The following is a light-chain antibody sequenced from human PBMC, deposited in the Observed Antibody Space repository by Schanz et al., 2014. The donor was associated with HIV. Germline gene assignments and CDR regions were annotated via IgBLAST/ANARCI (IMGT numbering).Light chain of an antibody. J-gene: IGLJ7*01. CDR2: RNN. Sequence: QSVLTQPPSASGTPGQRVTISCSGSSSNIGSNYVYWYQQLPGTAPKLLIYRNNQRPSGVPDRFSGSKSGTSASLAISGLRSEDEADYYCAAWDDSLNSAAFGGGTQLTVL. CDR3: AAWDDSLNSAA. CDR1: SSNIGSNY. V-gene: IGLV1-47*01.